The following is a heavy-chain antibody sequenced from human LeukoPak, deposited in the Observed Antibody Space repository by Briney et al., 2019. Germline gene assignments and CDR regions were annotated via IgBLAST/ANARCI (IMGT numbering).Heavy chain of an antibody. J-gene: IGHJ6*02. CDR2: IYTSGNT. D-gene: IGHD6-13*01. CDR3: AREVGIAAAATGDYYKYCGMDD. Sequence: LSLTCTVSGGSISNYYWRGIRHPAGEAVEWIGRIYTSGNTNYNPSLKSRVTMSVDTSKNQFSLKLSSVTAADTAVYYCAREVGIAAAATGDYYKYCGMDDWGQGTPITVSS. V-gene: IGHV4-4*07. CDR1: GGSISNYY.